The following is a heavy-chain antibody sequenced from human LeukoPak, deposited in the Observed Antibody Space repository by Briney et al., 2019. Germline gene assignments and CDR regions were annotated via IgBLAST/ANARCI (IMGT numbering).Heavy chain of an antibody. Sequence: SETLSLTCTVSGGSISSSGYCWGWIRQPPGKGLEWIGSIYYSGSTYYNPSHKSRVTISVDTSKNQFSLKLSSVTAADTAVYYCAKIGGYCYYYYMDVWGKGTTVTISS. CDR2: IYYSGST. CDR3: AKIGGYCYYYYMDV. CDR1: GGSISSSGYC. V-gene: IGHV4-39*01. D-gene: IGHD2/OR15-2a*01. J-gene: IGHJ6*03.